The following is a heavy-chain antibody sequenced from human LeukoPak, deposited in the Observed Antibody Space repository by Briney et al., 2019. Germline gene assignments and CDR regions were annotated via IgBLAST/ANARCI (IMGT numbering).Heavy chain of an antibody. CDR2: ISYDGRQK. V-gene: IGHV3-30*14. J-gene: IGHJ4*02. CDR1: GFTFSNYW. Sequence: GGSLRLSCAASGFTFSNYWMSWVRQAPGKGLEWVAVISYDGRQKYYADSVKGRFTISRDNSKNTLFLQMNSLRDEDTAVYYCTRVYLERLTAGYFDHWGQGTQVTVSP. CDR3: TRVYLERLTAGYFDH. D-gene: IGHD6-13*01.